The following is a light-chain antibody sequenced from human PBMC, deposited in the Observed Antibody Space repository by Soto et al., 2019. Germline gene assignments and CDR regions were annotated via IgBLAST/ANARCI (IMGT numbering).Light chain of an antibody. J-gene: IGKJ5*01. CDR3: MQSTQLPPT. CDR1: QSLLHITGETF. Sequence: EIVMTQSPRTLPVTPGQPTSISCKSSQSLLHITGETFLFWYLQKPGQSPQLLIYEVSTRVSGVPDRFSGSGSGTDFTLEISRVETDDVGIYYCMQSTQLPPTFGQGTRLEIK. CDR2: EVS. V-gene: IGKV2D-29*02.